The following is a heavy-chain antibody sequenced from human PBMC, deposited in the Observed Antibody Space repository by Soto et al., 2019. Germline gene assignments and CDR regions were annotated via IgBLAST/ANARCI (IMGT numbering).Heavy chain of an antibody. J-gene: IGHJ4*02. D-gene: IGHD2-21*01. CDR2: IYHTGST. V-gene: IGHV4-30-4*02. CDR3: TRGGDPYKTGH. Sequence: SETLSLTCTVSGGSMSRGDYYWSWIRQPPGKGLEWIGFIYHTGSTYYSPSLKNRVAISVDTSKNQFSLKLTSVNTADTAIYYCTRGGDPYKTGHWGQGTLVTVSS. CDR1: GGSMSRGDYY.